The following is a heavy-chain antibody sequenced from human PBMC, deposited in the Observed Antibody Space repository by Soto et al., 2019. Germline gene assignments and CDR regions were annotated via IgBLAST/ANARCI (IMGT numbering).Heavy chain of an antibody. CDR1: GYTFTSYC. D-gene: IGHD3-3*01. CDR3: AREGLRFLEGSPPLR. J-gene: IGHJ4*02. Sequence: EASVKVSCKASGYTFTSYCISWVLQAPGQGLEWMGWISAYNGNTNYAQKLQGRVTMTTDTSTSTAYMELRSLRSDDTAVYYCAREGLRFLEGSPPLRWGQGTLVTVSS. CDR2: ISAYNGNT. V-gene: IGHV1-18*01.